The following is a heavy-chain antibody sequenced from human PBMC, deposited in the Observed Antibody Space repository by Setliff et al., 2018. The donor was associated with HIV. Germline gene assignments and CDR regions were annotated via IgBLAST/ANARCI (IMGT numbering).Heavy chain of an antibody. J-gene: IGHJ6*03. CDR1: GGSISTYY. Sequence: SETLSLTCTVSGGSISTYYWSWIRQPPGKGLEWIGSIYFTGSSDNNPSLKSRVTLSVDTSKNQFSLKLSSVTAADTAVYYCARSYSSGWNAQNYYYYYMDVWGKGTTVTVSS. D-gene: IGHD6-19*01. V-gene: IGHV4-59*01. CDR2: IYFTGSS. CDR3: ARSYSSGWNAQNYYYYYMDV.